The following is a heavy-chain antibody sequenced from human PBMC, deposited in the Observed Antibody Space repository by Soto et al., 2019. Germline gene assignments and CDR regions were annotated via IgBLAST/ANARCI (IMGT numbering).Heavy chain of an antibody. V-gene: IGHV3-21*02. Sequence: EVQLVESGGGLVKPGGSLRLSCAASGFSFSSYSMNWVRQAPGKGLEWVSSIGSSSSYIYYADSVKGRFTISRDNAKNSLYLQMNSRRAEDTAVYYCASGYSSGWYPIDYWGQGTLVTVSS. J-gene: IGHJ4*02. CDR2: IGSSSSYI. D-gene: IGHD6-19*01. CDR3: ASGYSSGWYPIDY. CDR1: GFSFSSYS.